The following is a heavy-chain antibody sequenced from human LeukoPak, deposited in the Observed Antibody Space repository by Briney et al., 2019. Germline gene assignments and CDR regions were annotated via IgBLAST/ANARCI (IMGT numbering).Heavy chain of an antibody. CDR3: ARHLYCSSTSCYTSQKAFDI. D-gene: IGHD2-2*02. CDR1: GFTFSSYW. Sequence: GSLRLSCAASGFTFSSYWMSWVRQAPGKGLEWIGEVYHSGSTNYNPSLKSRVTISVDKPKNQFSLKLSSVTAADTAVYYCARHLYCSSTSCYTSQKAFDIWGQGTMVTVSS. J-gene: IGHJ3*02. V-gene: IGHV4-4*02. CDR2: VYHSGST.